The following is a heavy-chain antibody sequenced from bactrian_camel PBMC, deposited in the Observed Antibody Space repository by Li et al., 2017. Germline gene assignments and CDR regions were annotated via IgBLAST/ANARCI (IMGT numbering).Heavy chain of an antibody. J-gene: IGHJ6*01. D-gene: IGHD3*01. Sequence: HVQLVESGGGSVQAGGSLRLSCRVTGDVVVRFCMGWFRQAPGKEREGVAYIVDVGTTTYTDSVQGRFTISVNNAENTLYLQMNNLKTEDTAVYYCAPSLSSGLSSGYWGQGTQVTVS. CDR2: IVDVGTT. CDR3: APSLSSGLSSGY. V-gene: IGHV3S55*01. CDR1: GDVVVRFC.